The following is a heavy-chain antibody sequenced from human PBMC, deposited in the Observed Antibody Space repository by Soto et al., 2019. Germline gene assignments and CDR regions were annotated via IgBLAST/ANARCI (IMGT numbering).Heavy chain of an antibody. V-gene: IGHV4-34*01. J-gene: IGHJ4*02. CDR1: GGSFSGYY. CDR2: INHSGST. CDR3: ATTDPHCSGGSCYGGS. D-gene: IGHD2-15*01. Sequence: SETLSLTCAVYGGSFSGYYWSWIRQPPGKGLEWIGEINHSGSTNYNPSLKSRVTISVDTSKNQFSLKLSSVTAADTAVYYCATTDPHCSGGSCYGGSWGQGTLVTVSS.